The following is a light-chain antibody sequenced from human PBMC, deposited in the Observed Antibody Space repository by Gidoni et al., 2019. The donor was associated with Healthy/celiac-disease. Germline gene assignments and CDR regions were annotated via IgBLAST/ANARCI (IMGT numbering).Light chain of an antibody. CDR1: QSISSY. CDR3: QQSYSTPPNT. J-gene: IGKJ5*01. CDR2: AAS. V-gene: IGKV1-39*01. Sequence: DIQMTQPPSSLSASVGDRVTITCRASQSISSYLNWYQQKPGKAPKLLIYAASSLQSGVPSRFSGSGSGTDFTLTISSLQPEDFATYYCQQSYSTPPNTFGHGTRLEIK.